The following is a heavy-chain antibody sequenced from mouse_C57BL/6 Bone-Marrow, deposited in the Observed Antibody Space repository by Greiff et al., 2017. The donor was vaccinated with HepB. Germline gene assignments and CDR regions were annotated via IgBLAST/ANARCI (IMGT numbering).Heavy chain of an antibody. D-gene: IGHD1-1*01. Sequence: QVQLKESGAELVRPGTSVKVSCKASGYAFTNYLIEWVKQRPGQGLEWIGVINPGGGGTNYNQKFKGKATLTADKSSSTAYMQLSSLTSEDSAVYVFAKEGYGSSTRYFDVWGTGTTVTVSS. CDR2: INPGGGGT. CDR1: GYAFTNYL. J-gene: IGHJ1*03. V-gene: IGHV1-54*01. CDR3: AKEGYGSSTRYFDV.